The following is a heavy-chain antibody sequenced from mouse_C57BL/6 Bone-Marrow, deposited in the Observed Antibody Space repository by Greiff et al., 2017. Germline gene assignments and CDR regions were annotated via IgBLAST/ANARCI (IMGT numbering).Heavy chain of an antibody. J-gene: IGHJ1*03. CDR3: ARLYGSFYWYFDV. CDR1: GYPFTSYI. Sequence: VQLQQSGAELVRPGASVKMSCKASGYPFTSYIMHWLKQTPRQGLEWIGAIYPGSGDPSSNQKFKGKATLPVDKSSSTAYMQLSSLTSEDSAVYFCARLYGSFYWYFDVWGTGTTVTVSS. V-gene: IGHV1-12*01. D-gene: IGHD1-1*01. CDR2: IYPGSGDP.